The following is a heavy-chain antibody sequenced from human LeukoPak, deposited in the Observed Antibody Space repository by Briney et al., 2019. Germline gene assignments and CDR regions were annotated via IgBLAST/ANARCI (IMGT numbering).Heavy chain of an antibody. CDR3: ASQPIVVVTPDY. V-gene: IGHV1-18*01. J-gene: IGHJ4*02. CDR2: ISAYNGNT. Sequence: GASVKVSCKASGGTFSSYAISWVRQAPGQGLEWMGWISAYNGNTNYAQKLQGRVTMTTDTSTSTAYMELSSLRSEDTAVYYCASQPIVVVTPDYWGQGTLVTVSS. CDR1: GGTFSSYA. D-gene: IGHD2-21*02.